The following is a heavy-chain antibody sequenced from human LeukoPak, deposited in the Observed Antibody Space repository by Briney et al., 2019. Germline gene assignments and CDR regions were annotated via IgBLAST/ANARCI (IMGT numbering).Heavy chain of an antibody. V-gene: IGHV1-69*06. CDR2: IIPIFGTA. CDR1: GGTFSSYA. D-gene: IGHD2-2*01. J-gene: IGHJ4*02. Sequence: SVKVSCKASGGTFSSYAISWVRQAPGQGLEWMGGIIPIFGTANYAQKFQGRVTITADKSTSTAYMDLSSLRSEDTAVYYCASGTTDIVVVPATLRNYYFDYWGQGTLVTVSS. CDR3: ASGTTDIVVVPATLRNYYFDY.